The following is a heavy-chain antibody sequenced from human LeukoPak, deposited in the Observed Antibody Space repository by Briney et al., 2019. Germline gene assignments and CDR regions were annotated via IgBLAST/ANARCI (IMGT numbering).Heavy chain of an antibody. J-gene: IGHJ6*02. D-gene: IGHD2-8*01. CDR3: ARLPAALYCTNGVCYTSLLVTSPQDYGMDV. CDR2: RNPNSGNA. V-gene: IGHV1-8*01. CDR1: GYTFTSYD. Sequence: ASVKVSCKASGYTFTSYDINLVRQATGQGLEWMGWRNPNSGNAGYAQKFQGRVTMTRNTSISTAYMELSSLRSEDTAVYYCARLPAALYCTNGVCYTSLLVTSPQDYGMDVWGQGTTVTVSS.